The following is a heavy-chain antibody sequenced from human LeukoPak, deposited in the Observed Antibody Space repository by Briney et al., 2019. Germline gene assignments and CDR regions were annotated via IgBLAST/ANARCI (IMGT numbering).Heavy chain of an antibody. J-gene: IGHJ6*03. CDR3: AGDRDRYCSGGSFYDDYYYMDV. V-gene: IGHV3-48*03. Sequence: GGSLRLSCAASGFTFSSYEMNWVRQAPGKGLEWVSYISSSGSTIYYADSVKGRFTISRDNAKNSLYLQMNSLRAEDTAVYYCAGDRDRYCSGGSFYDDYYYMDVWGKGTTVTVSS. D-gene: IGHD2-15*01. CDR2: ISSSGSTI. CDR1: GFTFSSYE.